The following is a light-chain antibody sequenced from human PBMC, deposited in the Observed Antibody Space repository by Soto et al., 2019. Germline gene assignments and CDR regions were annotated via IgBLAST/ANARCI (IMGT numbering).Light chain of an antibody. CDR1: SSNLGAGYD. J-gene: IGLJ3*02. Sequence: QAVVTQPPSVSGAPGQRVTISCSGSSSNLGAGYDVQWYQQLPGTAPKLLIYDNDKRPSGIPDRFSGSKSGTSATLGITGLQTGDEADYYCGTWDSSLSAGVFGGGTKLTVL. V-gene: IGLV1-51*01. CDR2: DND. CDR3: GTWDSSLSAGV.